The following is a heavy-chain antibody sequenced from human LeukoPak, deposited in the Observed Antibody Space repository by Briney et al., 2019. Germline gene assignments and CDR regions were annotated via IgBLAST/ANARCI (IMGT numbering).Heavy chain of an antibody. D-gene: IGHD2-2*01. V-gene: IGHV4-39*07. CDR1: GGSISSSSYY. CDR3: ARRKIVVPAVHRGGYFDY. J-gene: IGHJ4*02. CDR2: IYYSGST. Sequence: PSETLSLTCTVSGGSISSSSYYWGWIRQPPGKGLEWIGSIYYSGSTYYNPSLKSRVTISVDTSKNQFSLKLSSVTAADTAVYYCARRKIVVPAVHRGGYFDYWGQGTLVTVSS.